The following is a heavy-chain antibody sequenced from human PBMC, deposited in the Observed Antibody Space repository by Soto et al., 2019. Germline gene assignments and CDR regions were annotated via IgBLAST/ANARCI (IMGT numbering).Heavy chain of an antibody. CDR1: GFTVSTNY. Sequence: VQLVESGGGLIQPGGSLRLSCAASGFTVSTNYMSWVRQAPGKGLEWVSVIYSGGTTYFADSAKGRFTISRDNSKNTLYLQMSSLRAEDTAVYFCARAASYYGLDVWGQGTTVTVSS. CDR3: ARAASYYGLDV. V-gene: IGHV3-53*01. CDR2: IYSGGTT. J-gene: IGHJ6*02.